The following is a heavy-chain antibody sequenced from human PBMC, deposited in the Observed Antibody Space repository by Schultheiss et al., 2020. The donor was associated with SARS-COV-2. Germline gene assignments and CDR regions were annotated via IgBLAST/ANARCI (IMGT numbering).Heavy chain of an antibody. J-gene: IGHJ3*02. CDR1: GGSISSGDYY. Sequence: SQTLSLTCTVSGGSISSGDYYWSWIRQPPGKGLEWIGYIYYSGSTYYNPSLKSRVTISVDTSKNQFSLKLSSVTAADTAVYYCARDSYYYDSIHAFDIWGQGTMVTVSS. D-gene: IGHD3-22*01. CDR3: ARDSYYYDSIHAFDI. V-gene: IGHV4-30-4*08. CDR2: IYYSGST.